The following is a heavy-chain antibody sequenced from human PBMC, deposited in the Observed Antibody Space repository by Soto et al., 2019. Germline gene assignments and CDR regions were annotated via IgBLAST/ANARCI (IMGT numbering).Heavy chain of an antibody. Sequence: QVQLQESGPGLVKPSETLSLTCTVYGGSIRSYYWSWIRQPPGKGLEWIGNIYYSGSTNYNPSRKSRVHLSVDMSKNQVSLKLSSVTAADTAVYYCTRVGGYYGDYPNFAYWGQGALVTVSS. CDR2: IYYSGST. CDR3: TRVGGYYGDYPNFAY. D-gene: IGHD4-17*01. CDR1: GGSIRSYY. J-gene: IGHJ4*02. V-gene: IGHV4-59*01.